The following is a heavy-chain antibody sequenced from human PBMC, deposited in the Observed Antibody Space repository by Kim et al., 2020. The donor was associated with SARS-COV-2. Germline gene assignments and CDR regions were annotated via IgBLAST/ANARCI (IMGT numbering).Heavy chain of an antibody. CDR2: ISSSSSTI. J-gene: IGHJ4*02. V-gene: IGHV3-48*02. Sequence: GGSLRLSCAASGFTFSSYSMNWVRQAPGKGLEWVSYISSSSSTIYYADSVKGRFTISRDNAKNSLYLQINSLRDEDTAVYYCAREVVGPAYNSGKGYYFDYWGQGTLVTVSS. CDR1: GFTFSSYS. CDR3: AREVVGPAYNSGKGYYFDY. D-gene: IGHD2-21*01.